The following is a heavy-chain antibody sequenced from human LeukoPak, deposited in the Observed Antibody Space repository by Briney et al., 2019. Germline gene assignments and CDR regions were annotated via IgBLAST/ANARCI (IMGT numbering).Heavy chain of an antibody. CDR3: ARVGVVVPAARGSYYMDV. Sequence: PSETLPLTCAVYGGSFSGYYWSWIRQPPGKGLEWIGEINHSGSTNYNPSLKSRVTISVDTSKNQFSLKLSSVTAADTAVYYCARVGVVVPAARGSYYMDVWGKGTTVTVSS. CDR2: INHSGST. V-gene: IGHV4-34*01. CDR1: GGSFSGYY. D-gene: IGHD2-2*01. J-gene: IGHJ6*03.